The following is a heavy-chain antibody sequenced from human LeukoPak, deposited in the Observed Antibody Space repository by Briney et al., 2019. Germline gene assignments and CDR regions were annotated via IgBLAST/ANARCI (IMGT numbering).Heavy chain of an antibody. CDR1: GFTVSSKY. V-gene: IGHV3-53*01. CDR2: IYSSGDT. CDR3: ARFTAGWFDS. J-gene: IGHJ5*01. D-gene: IGHD3-16*01. Sequence: GSLRLSCAVSGFTVSSKYMSWVRQAPGKGLEWVSVIYSSGDTYYADSVKGRFSISRDNSENTVFLQMNSLRAEDTAIYYCARFTAGWFDSWGQGTLVTVSS.